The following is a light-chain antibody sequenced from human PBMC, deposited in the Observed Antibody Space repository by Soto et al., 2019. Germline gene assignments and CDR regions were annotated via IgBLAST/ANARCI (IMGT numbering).Light chain of an antibody. J-gene: IGKJ4*01. CDR3: QQYGSSLT. CDR2: DAS. Sequence: EIVMTQSPATLSVSPGERATLSCRASQSVGSDLAWYQQKPGQAPRLVIYDASSRASGVPARFSGSGSGTDFTLTISSLEPEDFALYYCQQYGSSLTFGGGTKWIS. CDR1: QSVGSD. V-gene: IGKV3D-15*01.